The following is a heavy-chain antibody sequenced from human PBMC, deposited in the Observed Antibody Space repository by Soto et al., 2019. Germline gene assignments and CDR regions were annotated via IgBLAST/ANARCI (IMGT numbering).Heavy chain of an antibody. CDR3: ARVGPYCGGDCYSPPP. V-gene: IGHV4-38-2*02. Sequence: SETLSLTCTVSGYSIRNGYYWGWIRQPPGKGLEWIGTIYHSGSTYYNPSLKSRVTISVDASENHFSLKLSSVTAADTAVYYCARVGPYCGGDCYSPPPWGQGTLVTSPQ. CDR2: IYHSGST. D-gene: IGHD2-21*02. CDR1: GYSIRNGYY. J-gene: IGHJ5*02.